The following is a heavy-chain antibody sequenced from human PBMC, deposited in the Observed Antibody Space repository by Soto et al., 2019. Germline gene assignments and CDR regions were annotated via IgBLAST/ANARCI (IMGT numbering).Heavy chain of an antibody. Sequence: WSWIRXPPGKGLEWIGYIYYSGSTYYNPSLKSRVTISVDTSKNQFSLKLSSVTAADTAVYYCAGTAYQLLVSFDYWGQGTLVTVSS. V-gene: IGHV4-31*02. D-gene: IGHD2-2*01. CDR3: AGTAYQLLVSFDY. J-gene: IGHJ4*02. CDR2: IYYSGST.